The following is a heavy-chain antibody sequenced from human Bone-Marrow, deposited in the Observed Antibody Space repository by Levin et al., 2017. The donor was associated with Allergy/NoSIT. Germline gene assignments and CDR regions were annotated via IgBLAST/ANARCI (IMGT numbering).Heavy chain of an antibody. J-gene: IGHJ6*02. CDR1: GYSIRNGYY. V-gene: IGHV4-38-2*01. Sequence: SQTLSLTCAVSGYSIRNGYYWGWIRQPPGKGLEWIGSIYHSGRTYYNPSLKSRVTISVDTSKNQFSLRLNSVTAADTAVYYCASYDFWSGYPINGMDVWGQGTTVTVSS. CDR2: IYHSGRT. CDR3: ASYDFWSGYPINGMDV. D-gene: IGHD3-3*01.